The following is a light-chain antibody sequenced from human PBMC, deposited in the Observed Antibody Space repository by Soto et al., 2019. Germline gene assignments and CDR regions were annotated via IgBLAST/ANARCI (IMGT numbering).Light chain of an antibody. V-gene: IGKV1-39*01. Sequence: DIQMTQSPSSLSAPVGDRVTITCRASQSISSYLNWYQQKPGKAPKLLIYAASSLQSAVPSRFSGSGSGTDFTLTISSLQPEDFATYYCQQSSQATWTFGQGTKVDIK. CDR2: AAS. CDR3: QQSSQATWT. J-gene: IGKJ1*01. CDR1: QSISSY.